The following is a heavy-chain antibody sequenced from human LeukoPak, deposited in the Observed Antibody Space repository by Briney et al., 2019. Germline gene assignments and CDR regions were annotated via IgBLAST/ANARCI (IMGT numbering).Heavy chain of an antibody. V-gene: IGHV1-18*01. CDR1: GGTFSSYA. J-gene: IGHJ4*02. CDR2: ISAYNGNT. CDR3: ARDRDGYSSGWYFDY. Sequence: ASVTVSCKASGGTFSSYAISWVRQAPGQGLEGMGWISAYNGNTNYAQKFQGRVTMTRDTSISTAYMELSRLRSDDTAVYYCARDRDGYSSGWYFDYWGQGTLVTVSS. D-gene: IGHD6-19*01.